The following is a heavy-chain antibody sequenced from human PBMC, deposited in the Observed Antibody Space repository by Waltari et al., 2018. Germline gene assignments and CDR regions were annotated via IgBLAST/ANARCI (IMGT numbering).Heavy chain of an antibody. D-gene: IGHD3-16*01. J-gene: IGHJ4*02. V-gene: IGHV3-53*01. CDR3: ARDLVHYFDY. CDR2: VYSAEHT. Sequence: EVQLVESGGGLIQPGGSLRLSCAASGLTISDNYMSWVRQAPGTGLEWVSVVYSAEHTDYADSGKGRFTISRDSSKNTPYLQMNSLRTEDTAVYYCARDLVHYFDYWGQGTLVTGSS. CDR1: GLTISDNY.